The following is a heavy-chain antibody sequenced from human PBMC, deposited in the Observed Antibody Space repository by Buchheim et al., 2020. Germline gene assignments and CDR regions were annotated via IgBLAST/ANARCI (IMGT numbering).Heavy chain of an antibody. V-gene: IGHV3-33*01. CDR1: GFTFSRYG. J-gene: IGHJ4*02. CDR3: VRDFSVLTGTFDY. D-gene: IGHD4/OR15-4a*01. Sequence: QLQLVESGGGVIQPGRSLRLSCAASGFTFSRYGMHWVRQAPGKGLEWVASIWDDGTNKYYADSVKGRFTIARDNSNNTVSLQMSSLRVEDTAVYYCVRDFSVLTGTFDYWGQGTL. CDR2: IWDDGTNK.